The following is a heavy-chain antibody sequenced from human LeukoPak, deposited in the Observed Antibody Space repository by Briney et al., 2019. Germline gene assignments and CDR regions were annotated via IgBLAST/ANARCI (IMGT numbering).Heavy chain of an antibody. D-gene: IGHD2-2*01. Sequence: PGGSLRLSCAASGFTFSSYWMTRVRQPPGKGLEWVANIKYDGSAKYYGDSVKGRFTISRDNTKNSLYLQMNSLRAEDTAVYYCARVIVLVEGASDHFDYWGQGTPATVHS. CDR1: GFTFSSYW. CDR3: ARVIVLVEGASDHFDY. J-gene: IGHJ4*02. CDR2: IKYDGSAK. V-gene: IGHV3-7*01.